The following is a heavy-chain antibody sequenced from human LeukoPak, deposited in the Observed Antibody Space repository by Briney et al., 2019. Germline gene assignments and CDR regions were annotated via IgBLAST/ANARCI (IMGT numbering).Heavy chain of an antibody. CDR3: ARVNGVQLWLAPFDY. CDR2: IYYSGST. V-gene: IGHV4-39*07. CDR1: GGSISSSSYY. J-gene: IGHJ4*02. Sequence: PSETLSLTCTVSGGSISSSSYYWGWIRQPPGKGLEWIGSIYYSGSTYYNPSLKSRVTISVDTSKNQFSLKLSSVTAADTAVYYCARVNGVQLWLAPFDYWGQGTLVTVSS. D-gene: IGHD5-18*01.